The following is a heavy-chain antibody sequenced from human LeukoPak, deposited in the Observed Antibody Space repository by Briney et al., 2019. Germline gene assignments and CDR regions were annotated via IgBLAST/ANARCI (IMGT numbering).Heavy chain of an antibody. D-gene: IGHD2-2*01. Sequence: SETLSLTCTVSGGSISSGSYYWSWIRQPAGKGLEWIGRIYTSGSTNYNPSLKSRVTISVDTSKNQFPLKLSSVTAADTAVYYCASAKLGYCSSTSCYAADYWGQGTLVTVSS. CDR3: ASAKLGYCSSTSCYAADY. V-gene: IGHV4-61*02. CDR1: GGSISSGSYY. J-gene: IGHJ4*02. CDR2: IYTSGST.